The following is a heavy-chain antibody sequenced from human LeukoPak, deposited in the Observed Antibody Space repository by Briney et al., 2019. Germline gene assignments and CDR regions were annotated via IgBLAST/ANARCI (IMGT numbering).Heavy chain of an antibody. CDR3: ARVGPGSPYYFDY. V-gene: IGHV3-30*02. D-gene: IGHD3-10*01. Sequence: GGSLRLSCAASGFTFSSYGMHWVRKAPGQGLEWVAFIRYDGSNKYYADSVKGRFTISRDNSKNTLYLQMNSLRAEDTALYYCARVGPGSPYYFDYWGQGTLVTVSS. J-gene: IGHJ4*02. CDR1: GFTFSSYG. CDR2: IRYDGSNK.